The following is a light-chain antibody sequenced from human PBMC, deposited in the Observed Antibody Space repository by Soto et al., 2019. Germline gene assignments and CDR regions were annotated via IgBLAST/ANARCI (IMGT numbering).Light chain of an antibody. J-gene: IGLJ2*01. CDR3: CSYAGTYTPVV. CDR2: DVS. CDR1: SSDVGGYNY. V-gene: IGLV2-11*01. Sequence: QSVLTQPRSVSGSPGQSVTISCTGSSSDVGGYNYVSWYQHHPGKAPKLMIYDVSKRPSGVPDRFSGSKSGNTASLTISGLQAEDEADYYCCSYAGTYTPVVFGGGTKLTVL.